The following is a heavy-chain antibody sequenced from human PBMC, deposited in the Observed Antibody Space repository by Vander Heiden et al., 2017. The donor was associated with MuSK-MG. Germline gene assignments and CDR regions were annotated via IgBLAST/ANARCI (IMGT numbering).Heavy chain of an antibody. V-gene: IGHV3-23*01. Sequence: EVQLLESGGGLVQPGGSLRLSCAASGFTFTRYAMSWFPQARGKGLEWVSAIRGSGGSTYYADSVEGRFTISRDNSKNTLYLQMNSLRAEDTAVYYCAKVRDYYGSGSYFDYWGQGTLVTVSS. CDR3: AKVRDYYGSGSYFDY. D-gene: IGHD3-10*01. J-gene: IGHJ4*02. CDR2: IRGSGGST. CDR1: GFTFTRYA.